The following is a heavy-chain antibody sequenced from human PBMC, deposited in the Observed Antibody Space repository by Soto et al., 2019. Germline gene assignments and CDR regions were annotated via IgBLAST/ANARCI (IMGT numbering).Heavy chain of an antibody. V-gene: IGHV4-31*03. D-gene: IGHD5-18*01. CDR1: GGSISSGGYY. Sequence: SETLSLTCTVSGGSISSGGYYWSWIRQHPGKGLEWIGYIYYSGSTYYNPSLKSRVTISVDTSKNQFSLKLSSVTAADTAVYYCAREYVSGYSYGYFDYWGQGTLVTVSS. CDR2: IYYSGST. J-gene: IGHJ4*02. CDR3: AREYVSGYSYGYFDY.